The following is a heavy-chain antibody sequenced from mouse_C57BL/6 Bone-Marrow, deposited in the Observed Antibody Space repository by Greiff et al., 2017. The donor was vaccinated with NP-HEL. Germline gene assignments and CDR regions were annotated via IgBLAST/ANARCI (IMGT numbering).Heavy chain of an antibody. CDR3: ARGIYYGYEGYFDY. V-gene: IGHV1-63*01. Sequence: QVQLQQSGAELVRPGTSVKMSCKASGYTFTNYWIGWAKQRPGHGLAWIGDIYPGGGYTNYNEKFKGKATLTADKSSSTAYMQFSSLTSEDSAIYYCARGIYYGYEGYFDYWGQGTTLTVSS. CDR2: IYPGGGYT. D-gene: IGHD2-2*01. J-gene: IGHJ2*01. CDR1: GYTFTNYW.